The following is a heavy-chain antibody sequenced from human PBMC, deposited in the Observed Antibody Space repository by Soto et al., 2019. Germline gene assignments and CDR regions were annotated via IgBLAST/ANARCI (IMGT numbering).Heavy chain of an antibody. CDR3: ATSRGYSSLAFDY. CDR1: GYTFTSYD. CDR2: MNPDSGNT. D-gene: IGHD6-19*01. V-gene: IGHV1-8*01. Sequence: QVQLVQSGAEVKKPGASVKVSCKASGYTFTSYDINWVRQATGQGLEWMGWMNPDSGNTGYAQKFQGRVTMTRNNSISTAYMELGSLRSEDTAVYYCATSRGYSSLAFDYWGQGTLVTVSS. J-gene: IGHJ4*02.